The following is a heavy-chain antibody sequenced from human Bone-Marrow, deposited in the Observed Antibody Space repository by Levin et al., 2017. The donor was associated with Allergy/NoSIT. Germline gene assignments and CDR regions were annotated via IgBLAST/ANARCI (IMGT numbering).Heavy chain of an antibody. Sequence: PGGSLRLSCAASGFNFSNYWMHWVRQAPGKGLVWVSRINSDGISTSYADSVKGRFTISRDNAKKTVYMEMKSLRAEDTAVYYCVRWVNYYYGMDVWGQGTTVTVSS. V-gene: IGHV3-74*01. CDR2: INSDGIST. J-gene: IGHJ6*02. CDR3: VRWVNYYYGMDV. CDR1: GFNFSNYW.